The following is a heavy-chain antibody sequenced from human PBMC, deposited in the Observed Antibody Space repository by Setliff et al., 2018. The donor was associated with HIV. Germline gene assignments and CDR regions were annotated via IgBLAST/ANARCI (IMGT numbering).Heavy chain of an antibody. CDR1: GYNFTNYA. J-gene: IGHJ4*02. CDR3: ARDMWNRRMFYFDS. V-gene: IGHV1-69*10. CDR2: IIPILGIA. D-gene: IGHD1-1*01. Sequence: ASVKVSCKASGYNFTNYAISWVRQAPGQGLEWMGGIIPILGIANYAQKFQGRVTITTDGSTSTAYMELSSLRVEDTAVYYCARDMWNRRMFYFDSWGQGTLVTVSS.